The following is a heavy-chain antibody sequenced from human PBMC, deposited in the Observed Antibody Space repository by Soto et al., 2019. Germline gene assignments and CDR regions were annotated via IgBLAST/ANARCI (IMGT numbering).Heavy chain of an antibody. V-gene: IGHV3-53*04. Sequence: GGSLRLSCAASGFTVSSNYMNWVRQAPGKGLEWVSVIYSGGSTYYADSVRGRFTISRHNSKNTLYLQMNSLRAEDTAVYYCARDTTVTLQDYYYYMDVWGKGTTVTVSS. CDR2: IYSGGST. J-gene: IGHJ6*03. D-gene: IGHD4-17*01. CDR3: ARDTTVTLQDYYYYMDV. CDR1: GFTVSSNY.